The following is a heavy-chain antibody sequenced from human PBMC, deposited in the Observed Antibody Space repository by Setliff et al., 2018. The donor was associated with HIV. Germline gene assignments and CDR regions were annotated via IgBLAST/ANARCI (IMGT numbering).Heavy chain of an antibody. Sequence: SVKVSCKTSGGTFSIFSITWVRQAPGQGLEWMGGVIPVFGPPNYAQRFQRRLTITTDESTNTAYMELRSLKADDTGIYYCSRSGVPPYYYYGMDVWGQGTTVTVSS. CDR3: SRSGVPPYYYYGMDV. D-gene: IGHD3-10*01. CDR1: GGTFSIFS. J-gene: IGHJ6*02. CDR2: VIPVFGPP. V-gene: IGHV1-69*05.